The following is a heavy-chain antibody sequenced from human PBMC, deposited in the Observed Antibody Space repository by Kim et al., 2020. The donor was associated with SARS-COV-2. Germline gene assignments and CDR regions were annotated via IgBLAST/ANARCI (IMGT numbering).Heavy chain of an antibody. Sequence: GGSLRLSCTASGFTFGDYAMSWFRQAPGKGLEWVGFIRSKAYGGTTEYAASVKGRFTISRDDSKSIAYLQMNSLKTEDTAVYYCTRPMYNWNQKTSYYGMDVWGQGTTVTVSS. V-gene: IGHV3-49*03. CDR2: IRSKAYGGTT. D-gene: IGHD1-20*01. CDR1: GFTFGDYA. CDR3: TRPMYNWNQKTSYYGMDV. J-gene: IGHJ6*02.